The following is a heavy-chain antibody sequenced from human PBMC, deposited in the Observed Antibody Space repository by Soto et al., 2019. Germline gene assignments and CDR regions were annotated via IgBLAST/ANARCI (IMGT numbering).Heavy chain of an antibody. Sequence: QVQLVQSGAEVKKPGASVKVSCKASGYTFTSNGISWVRQAPGQGLEWMGWISAYNGNTNYAQRLQGRVTKTTDTSTSTAYRELRSLRSDDTAVYYCAREGGRFARFDPWGQGTLVTVSS. CDR3: AREGGRFARFDP. CDR2: ISAYNGNT. D-gene: IGHD1-26*01. CDR1: GYTFTSNG. J-gene: IGHJ5*02. V-gene: IGHV1-18*01.